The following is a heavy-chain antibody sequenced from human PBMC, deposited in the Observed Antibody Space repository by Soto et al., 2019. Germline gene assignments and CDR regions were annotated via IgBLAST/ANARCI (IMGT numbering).Heavy chain of an antibody. V-gene: IGHV4-34*01. CDR2: INHSGST. CDR1: GGSFSGYY. J-gene: IGHJ3*02. CDR3: ARGPQYSSSWYWRFDFVI. D-gene: IGHD6-13*01. Sequence: SETLSLTCAVYGGSFSGYYWSWIRQPPGKGLEWIGEINHSGSTNYNPSLKSRVTISVDTSKNQFSLKLSSVTAADTAVYYCARGPQYSSSWYWRFDFVIWGQGTMVTV.